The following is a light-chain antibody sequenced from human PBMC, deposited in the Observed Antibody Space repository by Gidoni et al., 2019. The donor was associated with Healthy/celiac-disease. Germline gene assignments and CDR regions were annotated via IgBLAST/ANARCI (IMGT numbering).Light chain of an antibody. CDR1: QRVSSSY. J-gene: IGKJ4*01. CDR3: QQYGSSPLT. Sequence: EIVLTQSPGPLSFSPGERATLSCRASQRVSSSYLAWYQQKPGQAPRLFIYGASSRATGIPDRFSGSGSGTDFTLTISRLEPEDFAVYYCQQYGSSPLTFGGGTKVEIK. CDR2: GAS. V-gene: IGKV3-20*01.